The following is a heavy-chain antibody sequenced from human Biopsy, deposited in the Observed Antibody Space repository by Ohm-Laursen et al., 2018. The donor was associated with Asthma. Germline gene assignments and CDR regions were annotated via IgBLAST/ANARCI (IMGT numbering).Heavy chain of an antibody. Sequence: SLRLSCTASGFSFSNFAIHWVRQAPGKGLEWAGVISKDASTQDYADSVKGRFTMARDNSKNTLDLQMNSLREEDTAVYYCVRDGTDDAFDVWGQGTVVSVSS. CDR1: GFSFSNFA. CDR3: VRDGTDDAFDV. V-gene: IGHV3-30*01. J-gene: IGHJ3*01. D-gene: IGHD1-1*01. CDR2: ISKDASTQ.